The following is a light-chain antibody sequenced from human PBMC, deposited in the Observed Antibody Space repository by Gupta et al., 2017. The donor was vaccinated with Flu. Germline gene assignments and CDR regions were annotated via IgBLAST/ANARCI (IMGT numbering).Light chain of an antibody. Sequence: QSALTQPASVSGSPGQSITISCIGTSSDVGGYNYVSWYQQPPGKAPKLMIYEVSKRPSGVSSRFAGSKSDNTASLTISGLQAEDEADYYCSSYTGSNTHVFGTGTKVTVL. J-gene: IGLJ1*01. CDR2: EVS. CDR1: SSDVGGYNY. V-gene: IGLV2-14*01. CDR3: SSYTGSNTHV.